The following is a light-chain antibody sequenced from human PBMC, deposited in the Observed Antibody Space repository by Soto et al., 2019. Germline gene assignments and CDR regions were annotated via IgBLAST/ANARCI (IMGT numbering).Light chain of an antibody. CDR3: QQYGNSPWT. Sequence: EVVLTQSPGTLSLSPGERATLSCRASQTTFSTYLAWFQKKPGQSPRLLVYGASSRATGIPDRFSGSGSGTEFTLTISGLEPEDFAVYYCQQYGNSPWTLGQGTRVE. J-gene: IGKJ1*01. CDR1: QTTFSTY. V-gene: IGKV3-20*01. CDR2: GAS.